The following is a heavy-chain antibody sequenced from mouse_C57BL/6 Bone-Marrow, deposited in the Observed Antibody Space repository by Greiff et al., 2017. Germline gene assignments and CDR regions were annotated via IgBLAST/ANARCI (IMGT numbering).Heavy chain of an antibody. CDR2: IYPRSGNT. Sequence: QVQLQQSGAELARPGASVTLSCKASGYTFTSYGISWVKQRTGQGLEWIGEIYPRSGNTYYNEKFKGKATLTADKSSSTAYMELRSQTSEDSAGYFCARSTTTVVGDDWGQGTTRTVSS. V-gene: IGHV1-81*01. D-gene: IGHD1-1*01. CDR1: GYTFTSYG. J-gene: IGHJ2*01. CDR3: ARSTTTVVGDD.